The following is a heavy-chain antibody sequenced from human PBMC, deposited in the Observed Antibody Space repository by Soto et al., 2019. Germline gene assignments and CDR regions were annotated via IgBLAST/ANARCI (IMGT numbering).Heavy chain of an antibody. CDR2: IYYSGST. CDR1: GDSISSSY. CDR3: ARHLYGSGERFDP. J-gene: IGHJ5*02. V-gene: IGHV4-59*08. D-gene: IGHD3-10*01. Sequence: PSETLSLTCTVSGDSISSSYWSWIRQSPGKGLEWIGYIYYSGSTNYNASLKSRVTISVDTSKNQFSLKLSSVTAADTAVYYCARHLYGSGERFDPWGQGTLVTVSS.